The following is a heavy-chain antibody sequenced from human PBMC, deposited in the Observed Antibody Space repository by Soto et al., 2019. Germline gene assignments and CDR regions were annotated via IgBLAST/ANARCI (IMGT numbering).Heavy chain of an antibody. V-gene: IGHV4-30-4*01. D-gene: IGHD3-22*01. J-gene: IGHJ4*02. CDR3: ARAFDDSSGYYGGLGY. CDR1: GGSIGSGDYY. Sequence: NPSETLSLTCTVSGGSIGSGDYYWCWIRQPPGKGLEWIGYMYYTGSTYYNPSLKSRVTISVDASKNQFSLKLSSVTAADTAVYYCARAFDDSSGYYGGLGYWGQGTLVTVSS. CDR2: MYYTGST.